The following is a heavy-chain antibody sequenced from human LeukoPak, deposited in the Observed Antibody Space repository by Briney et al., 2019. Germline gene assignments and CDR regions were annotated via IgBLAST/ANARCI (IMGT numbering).Heavy chain of an antibody. CDR1: GGSISSTNW. V-gene: IGHV4-4*02. J-gene: IGHJ4*02. D-gene: IGHD3-22*01. CDR2: ISLSGRT. CDR3: ARATYYYDSSGYYALDYFDY. Sequence: SETLSLTCGVSGGSISSTNWWSWVRPPPGQGLGWIGEISLSGRTNYNPSLKSRVTISVDTSKNQFSLKLSSVTAADTAVYYCARATYYYDSSGYYALDYFDYWGQGTLVTVSS.